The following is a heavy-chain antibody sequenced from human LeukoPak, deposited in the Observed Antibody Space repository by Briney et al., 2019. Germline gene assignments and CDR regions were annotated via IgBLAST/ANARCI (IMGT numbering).Heavy chain of an antibody. CDR2: ISAYNGNT. J-gene: IGHJ4*02. V-gene: IGHV1-18*01. Sequence: ASVKVSCKVSGGSFGSFAISWVRQAPGQGLEWMGWISAYNGNTNYAQKLQGRVTMTTDTSTSTAYMELRSLRSDDTAVYYCASVGGGSSGLDYWGQGTLVTVSS. D-gene: IGHD6-13*01. CDR1: GGSFGSFA. CDR3: ASVGGGSSGLDY.